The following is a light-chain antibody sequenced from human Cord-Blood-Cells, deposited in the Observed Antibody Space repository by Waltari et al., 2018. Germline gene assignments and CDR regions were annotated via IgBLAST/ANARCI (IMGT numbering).Light chain of an antibody. J-gene: IGLJ2*01. CDR2: YDS. CDR3: QGWDSSSDHVV. Sequence: SYVLTQPPSVSVAPGKTARITCGGNNIGSKSVHWYQQKPGQAPVLVIYYDSDRPSGIRWRVSGSNSGRTAALTIRRVEAGDEADYYCQGWDSSSDHVVCGGGTKLTVV. CDR1: NIGSKS. V-gene: IGLV3-21*04.